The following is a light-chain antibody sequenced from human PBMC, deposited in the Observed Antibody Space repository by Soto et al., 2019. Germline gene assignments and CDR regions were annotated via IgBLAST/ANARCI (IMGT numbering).Light chain of an antibody. CDR2: GAS. V-gene: IGKV3-20*01. J-gene: IGKJ2*01. CDR1: QSVSSSY. CDR3: QQYGSSLPYT. Sequence: EIVLTQSPGTLSLSPGERATLSCRASQSVSSSYLAWYQQKPGQAPRLLIYGASSRATGIPDRFSGSGSGTGSTLTISRLEPEDFAVYYCQQYGSSLPYTFGQGTKLEIK.